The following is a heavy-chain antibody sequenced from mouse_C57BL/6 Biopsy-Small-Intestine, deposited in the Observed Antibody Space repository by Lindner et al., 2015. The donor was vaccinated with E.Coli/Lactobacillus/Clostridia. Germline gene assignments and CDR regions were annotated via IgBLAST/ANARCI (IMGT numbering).Heavy chain of an antibody. CDR1: GYSFTGYY. J-gene: IGHJ2*01. Sequence: VQLQESGPELVKPGASVKISCKASGYSFTGYYIDWVKQSPGKSLDWIGYIYPFNGETNYNQKLKGKATLTVDKSSSTVNMQPNSLISEDSAVYYCARDSYYPRPYFDYWGQGTTLTVSS. D-gene: IGHD2-12*01. CDR3: ARDSYYPRPYFDY. V-gene: IGHV1-42*01. CDR2: IYPFNGET.